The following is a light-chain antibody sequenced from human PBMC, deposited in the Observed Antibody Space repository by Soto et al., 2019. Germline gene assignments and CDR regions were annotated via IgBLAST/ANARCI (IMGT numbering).Light chain of an antibody. CDR3: QQLNSYTPWT. CDR1: QGIGNS. J-gene: IGKJ1*01. V-gene: IGKV1-9*01. CDR2: SAS. Sequence: MHSTQYPSSLSASVGDRVTITCRASQGIGNSLAWYQQKPGKAPKLLIHSASTLHSGVPLRFSGSGSGTEFTLTISGLQPEDFATYYCQQLNSYTPWTFGQGTKVDFK.